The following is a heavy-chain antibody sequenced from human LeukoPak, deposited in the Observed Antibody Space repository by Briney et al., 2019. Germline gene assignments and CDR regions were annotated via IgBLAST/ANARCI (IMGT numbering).Heavy chain of an antibody. D-gene: IGHD5-24*01. CDR3: ARPVEMSAYFPH. Sequence: SETLSLTCTVSGVSIRSSSYFWAWIRQPPGKGLEWIGSIYYTGNTHNNPSLKSRVTLSVDTSKNQFSLKLSSVTAADTAVYFCARPVEMSAYFPHWGQGTLVSVSS. CDR2: IYYTGNT. V-gene: IGHV4-39*01. CDR1: GVSIRSSSYF. J-gene: IGHJ1*01.